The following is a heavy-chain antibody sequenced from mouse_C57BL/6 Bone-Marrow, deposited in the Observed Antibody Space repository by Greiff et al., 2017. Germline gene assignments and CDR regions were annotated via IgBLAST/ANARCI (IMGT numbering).Heavy chain of an antibody. CDR1: GFSFNTYA. CDR2: IRSKSNNYAT. V-gene: IGHV10-1*01. D-gene: IGHD2-4*01. Sequence: EVQLVESGGGLVQPKGSLKLSCAASGFSFNTYAMNWVRQAPGKGLEWVARIRSKSNNYATCYADSVKDRFTISRDDSESMLYLQMNNLKTEDTAMYYCVRHGGDYENYAMDYWGQGTSVTVSS. J-gene: IGHJ4*01. CDR3: VRHGGDYENYAMDY.